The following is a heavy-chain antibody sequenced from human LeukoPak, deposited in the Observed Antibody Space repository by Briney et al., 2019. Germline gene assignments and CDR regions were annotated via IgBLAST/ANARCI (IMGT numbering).Heavy chain of an antibody. J-gene: IGHJ1*01. Sequence: LSLTCAVSGVSISSYYWNWIRQPPGKGLEWVSGISWNSGSIGYADSVKGRFTISRDNAKNSLYLQMNSLRAEDTAFYYCAKDMEYSSSSGWGNFQHWGQGTLVTVSS. CDR2: ISWNSGSI. CDR1: GVSISSYY. V-gene: IGHV3-9*01. CDR3: AKDMEYSSSSGWGNFQH. D-gene: IGHD6-6*01.